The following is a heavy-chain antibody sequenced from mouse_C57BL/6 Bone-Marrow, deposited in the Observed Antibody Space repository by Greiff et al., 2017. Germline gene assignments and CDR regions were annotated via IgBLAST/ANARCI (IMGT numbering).Heavy chain of an antibody. CDR3: ARMQYGYYAMDY. Sequence: VQLKESGGGLVKPGGSLKLSCAASGFTFSSYAMSWVRQTPEKRLEWVATISDGGSYTYYPDNVKGRFTISRDNAKNNLYLQMSHLKSEDTAMYYCARMQYGYYAMDYWGQGTSVTVSS. D-gene: IGHD2-10*02. CDR1: GFTFSSYA. V-gene: IGHV5-4*01. J-gene: IGHJ4*01. CDR2: ISDGGSYT.